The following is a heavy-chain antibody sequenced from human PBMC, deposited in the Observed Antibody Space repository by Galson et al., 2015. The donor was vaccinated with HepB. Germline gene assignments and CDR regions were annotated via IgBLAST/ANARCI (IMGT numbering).Heavy chain of an antibody. CDR3: AKGLRSNVPGADGLDY. V-gene: IGHV3-23*01. D-gene: IGHD3-16*01. CDR2: ISGSGGST. Sequence: SLRLSCAASGFTFSNYAMHWVRQAPGEGLEWVSGISGSGGSTYYADSVKGRFTISRDNSESTVSLQINSLRAEDTAIYYCAKGLRSNVPGADGLDYWGQGALVTVSS. J-gene: IGHJ4*02. CDR1: GFTFSNYA.